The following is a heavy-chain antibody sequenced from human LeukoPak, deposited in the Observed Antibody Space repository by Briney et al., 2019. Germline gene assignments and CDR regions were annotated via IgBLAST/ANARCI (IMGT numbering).Heavy chain of an antibody. CDR2: IYYSGST. V-gene: IGHV4-39*01. Sequence: SETLSLTCTVSGGSISSSSHYWGWIRQPPGKGLEWIGSIYYSGSTYYNPSLKSRVTISVDTSKNQFSLKLSSVTAADTAVCYCASRLYYYYYMDVWGKGATVTISS. CDR3: ASRLYYYYYMDV. J-gene: IGHJ6*03. CDR1: GGSISSSSHY.